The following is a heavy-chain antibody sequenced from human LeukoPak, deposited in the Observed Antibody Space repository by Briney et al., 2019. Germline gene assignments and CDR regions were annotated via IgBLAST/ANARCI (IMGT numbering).Heavy chain of an antibody. CDR3: ARDRLKSGSYYFDY. V-gene: IGHV3-48*01. Sequence: GGSLRLSCAASAFTFSDYSMNWVRQAPGKGLEWASYISGRSSTIYYADSVKGRFTISRDNAKSSMYLQMNSLRAEDTAVYYCARDRLKSGSYYFDYWGQGTLVTVSS. CDR2: ISGRSSTI. J-gene: IGHJ4*02. D-gene: IGHD1-26*01. CDR1: AFTFSDYS.